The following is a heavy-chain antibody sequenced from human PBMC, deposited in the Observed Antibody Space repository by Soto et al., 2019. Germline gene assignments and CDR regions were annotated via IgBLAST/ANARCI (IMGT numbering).Heavy chain of an antibody. CDR3: ARDPSLGGVATPYYYYYGMDV. Sequence: SETLSLTCTVSGYSISSGYYWGWIRQPPGKGLEWIGSIYHSGSTYYNPSLKSRVTISVDTSKNQFSLKLSSVTAADTAVYYCARDPSLGGVATPYYYYYGMDVWGQGTTVTVSS. J-gene: IGHJ6*02. CDR2: IYHSGST. CDR1: GYSISSGYY. V-gene: IGHV4-38-2*02. D-gene: IGHD2-15*01.